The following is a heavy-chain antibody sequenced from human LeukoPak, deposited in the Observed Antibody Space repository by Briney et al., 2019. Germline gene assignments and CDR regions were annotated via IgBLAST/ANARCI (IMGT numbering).Heavy chain of an antibody. CDR3: ARGGYSSSWSFDY. CDR1: GDSVSSNRSA. Sequence: SQTLSLTCVISGDSVSSNRSAWNWIRQSQSRGLEWLGRTYYRSRWYNDYALSVKSRITINPDTSKNQFSLQLNSVTAEDTAVYYCARGGYSSSWSFDYWGQGSLVTVSS. J-gene: IGHJ4*02. CDR2: TYYRSRWYN. V-gene: IGHV6-1*01. D-gene: IGHD6-13*01.